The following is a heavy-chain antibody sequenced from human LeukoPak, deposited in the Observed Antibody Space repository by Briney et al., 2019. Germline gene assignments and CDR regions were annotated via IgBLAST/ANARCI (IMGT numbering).Heavy chain of an antibody. D-gene: IGHD4-23*01. CDR2: ITTYTGNT. Sequence: ASVKVSCNASGYTFTSYAISWVRQAPGQGLEWMGWITTYTGNTNYAQKFQGRVTMTTDTSTSTAYMELRSLKSDDTAVYYCARDSGGSYFFYWGQGTLVTVSS. CDR3: ARDSGGSYFFY. J-gene: IGHJ4*02. CDR1: GYTFTSYA. V-gene: IGHV1-18*01.